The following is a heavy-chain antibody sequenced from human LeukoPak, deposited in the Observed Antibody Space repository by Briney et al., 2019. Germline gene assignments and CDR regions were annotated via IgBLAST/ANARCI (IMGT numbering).Heavy chain of an antibody. V-gene: IGHV1-2*02. CDR2: INPNSGGT. Sequence: VASVKVSCKASGYTFTGYYMHWVRQAPGQGLEWMGWINPNSGGTNYAQKFQGRVTMTRDTSISTAYMELSRLRSDDTAVYYCARVEDITIFGVVIWGRGTLVTVSS. D-gene: IGHD3-3*01. CDR1: GYTFTGYY. J-gene: IGHJ4*02. CDR3: ARVEDITIFGVVI.